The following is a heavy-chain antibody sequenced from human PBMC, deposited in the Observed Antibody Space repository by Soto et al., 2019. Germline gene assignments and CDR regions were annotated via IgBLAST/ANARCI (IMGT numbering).Heavy chain of an antibody. Sequence: GRLLRLSYAASGLTIVNYGGSWVRQVPGKGLEWVSGMYWKDGNTHYADSVKGRFTISRDNAKNSLFLQLNSLRAEDTALYYCVRSGDYRSGSYWYFFDYWGQGALVTFSS. CDR1: GLTIVNYG. J-gene: IGHJ4*02. CDR2: MYWKDGNT. CDR3: VRSGDYRSGSYWYFFDY. D-gene: IGHD3-10*01. V-gene: IGHV3-20*03.